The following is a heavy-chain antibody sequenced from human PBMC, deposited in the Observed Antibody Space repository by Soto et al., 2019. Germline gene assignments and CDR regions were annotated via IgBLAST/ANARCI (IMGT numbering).Heavy chain of an antibody. CDR1: GFTFSSYG. CDR3: AKVPSAGVQLEEGDY. J-gene: IGHJ4*02. CDR2: ISYDGSNK. Sequence: QVQLVESGGGVVQPGRSLRLSCAASGFTFSSYGMHWVRQAPGKGLEWVAVISYDGSNKYYADSVKGRFTISRDNSKNTLYLQMNSRRGGDTAVYYCAKVPSAGVQLEEGDYWGQGNLVTVSS. D-gene: IGHD1-1*01. V-gene: IGHV3-30*18.